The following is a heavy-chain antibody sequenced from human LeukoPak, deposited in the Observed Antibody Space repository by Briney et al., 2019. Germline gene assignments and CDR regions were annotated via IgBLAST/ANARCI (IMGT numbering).Heavy chain of an antibody. D-gene: IGHD3-22*01. CDR2: IYSGGST. J-gene: IGHJ3*02. CDR1: GFTFSNAW. Sequence: PGGSLRLSCAASGFTFSNAWMSWVRQAPGKGLEWVSVIYSGGSTYYADSVKGRFTISRDNSKNTLYLQMNSLRAEDTAVYYCARDRTYDSSGYPDAFDIWGQGTMVTVSS. V-gene: IGHV3-53*01. CDR3: ARDRTYDSSGYPDAFDI.